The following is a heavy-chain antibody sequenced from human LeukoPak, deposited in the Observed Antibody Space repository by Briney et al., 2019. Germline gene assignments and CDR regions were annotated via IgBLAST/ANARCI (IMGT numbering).Heavy chain of an antibody. CDR1: GGSISSYY. V-gene: IGHV4-59*01. Sequence: SETLSLTCTVSGGSISSYYWSWIRQPPGKGLEWIGYIYYGGSTNYNPSLKSRVTISVDTSKNQFSLKLSSVTAADTAVYYCARGSDSSGYSSYYYYYYMDVWGKGTTVTVSS. CDR2: IYYGGST. J-gene: IGHJ6*03. CDR3: ARGSDSSGYSSYYYYYYMDV. D-gene: IGHD3-22*01.